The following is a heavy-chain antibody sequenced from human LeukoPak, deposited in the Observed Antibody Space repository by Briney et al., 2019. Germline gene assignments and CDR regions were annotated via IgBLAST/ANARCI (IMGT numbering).Heavy chain of an antibody. V-gene: IGHV3-53*01. CDR2: IYSGGST. CDR3: ARDLRPNYYYYGMDV. Sequence: SVIYSGGSTYYADSVKGRFTISRDNSKNTLYLQMNSPRAEDTAVYYCARDLRPNYYYYGMDVWGQGTTVTVSS. J-gene: IGHJ6*02. D-gene: IGHD5/OR15-5a*01.